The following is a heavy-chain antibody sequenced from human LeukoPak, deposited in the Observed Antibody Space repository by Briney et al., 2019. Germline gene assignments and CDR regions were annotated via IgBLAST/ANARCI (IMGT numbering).Heavy chain of an antibody. Sequence: SETLSLTCTVSGYSISSGYYWGWIRQPPGKGLEWIGSIYHSGSTYYSPSLKSRVTISVDTSKNQFSLKLSSVTAADTAVYYCARAFPGGNLYYFDYWGQGTLVTVSS. J-gene: IGHJ4*02. CDR1: GYSISSGYY. CDR3: ARAFPGGNLYYFDY. D-gene: IGHD4-23*01. V-gene: IGHV4-38-2*02. CDR2: IYHSGST.